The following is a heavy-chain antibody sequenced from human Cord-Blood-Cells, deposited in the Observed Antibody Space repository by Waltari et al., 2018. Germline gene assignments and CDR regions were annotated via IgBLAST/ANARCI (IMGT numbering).Heavy chain of an antibody. Sequence: QVQLQQWGAGLLKPSETLSLTCAVYGGSFSGYSWSWIRQPPGKGLEWIGEINHSGSTNYNPSLKSRVTISVDTSKNQFSLKLSSVTAADTAVYYCARGSSGSFYNWFDPWGQGTLVTVSS. J-gene: IGHJ5*02. V-gene: IGHV4-34*01. CDR3: ARGSSGSFYNWFDP. CDR1: GGSFSGYS. D-gene: IGHD1-26*01. CDR2: INHSGST.